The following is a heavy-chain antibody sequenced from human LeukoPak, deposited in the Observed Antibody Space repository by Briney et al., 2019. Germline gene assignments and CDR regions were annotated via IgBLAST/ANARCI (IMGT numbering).Heavy chain of an antibody. D-gene: IGHD3-10*01. V-gene: IGHV4-39*07. J-gene: IGHJ6*03. CDR2: INYSGST. CDR3: ARKGSGNYQVYVDV. Sequence: PSETLSLTCTVSGGSITSTSYHWGWIRQPPGKGLAWIGSINYSGSTYYNPSLKSRVTVSVDTSKNQFSLRLSSVTVADTAVYYCARKGSGNYQVYVDVWGKGTTVTVSS. CDR1: GGSITSTSYH.